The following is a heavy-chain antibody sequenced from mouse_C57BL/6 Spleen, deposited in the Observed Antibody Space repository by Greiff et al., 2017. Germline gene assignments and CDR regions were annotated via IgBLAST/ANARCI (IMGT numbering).Heavy chain of an antibody. Sequence: QVQLQQSGAELARPGASVKLSCKASGYTFTSYGISWVKQRTGKGLEWIGEIYPRSGNTYYHEKFKGKATLTADKSYSTAYMELGSLTSEDSAVYYCASRENLFDYWGQGTTLTVSS. CDR2: IYPRSGNT. CDR3: ASRENLFDY. CDR1: GYTFTSYG. D-gene: IGHD5-1*01. V-gene: IGHV1-81*01. J-gene: IGHJ2*01.